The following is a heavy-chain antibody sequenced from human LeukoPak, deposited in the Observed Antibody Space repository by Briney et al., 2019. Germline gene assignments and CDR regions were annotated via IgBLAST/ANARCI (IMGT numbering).Heavy chain of an antibody. CDR1: GYTFTSYG. CDR2: ISAYNGNA. V-gene: IGHV1-18*01. Sequence: ASVKVSCKASGYTFTSYGISWVRQAPGQGLEWMGWISAYNGNANYAQKLQGRVTMTTDTSTSTAYMELRSLRSDDTAVHYCARDSGAYCSSTSCLEYFQHWGQGTLVTVSS. J-gene: IGHJ1*01. D-gene: IGHD2-2*01. CDR3: ARDSGAYCSSTSCLEYFQH.